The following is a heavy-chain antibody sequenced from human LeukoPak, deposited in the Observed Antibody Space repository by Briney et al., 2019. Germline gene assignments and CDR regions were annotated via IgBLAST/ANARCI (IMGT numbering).Heavy chain of an antibody. Sequence: SETLSLTCPVSGGSVSSGSYYWSWIRPPPGKGLEWIGYIYYSGSTNYNPSLKSRVTISVDTSKNQFSLKLSSVTAADTAVYYCARAELGYCSGGSCYPHLFDYWGQGTLVTVSS. V-gene: IGHV4-61*01. J-gene: IGHJ4*02. CDR2: IYYSGST. CDR3: ARAELGYCSGGSCYPHLFDY. CDR1: GGSVSSGSYY. D-gene: IGHD2-15*01.